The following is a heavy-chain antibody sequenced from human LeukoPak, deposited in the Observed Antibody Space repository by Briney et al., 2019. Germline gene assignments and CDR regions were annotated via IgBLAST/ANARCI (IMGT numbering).Heavy chain of an antibody. CDR2: NYTSGIT. CDR1: GGSISNYY. CDR3: ARSRCSSISCASCGAFDI. D-gene: IGHD2-2*01. V-gene: IGHV4-4*07. J-gene: IGHJ3*02. Sequence: PSQTLSLTCPVSGGSISNYYWSWIRQPAGNGLELIGRNYTSGITNYNPSLKSRVTLSLDTSKKQFSLTLSSVTAADRAVYYCARSRCSSISCASCGAFDIWGQGTMVTVSS.